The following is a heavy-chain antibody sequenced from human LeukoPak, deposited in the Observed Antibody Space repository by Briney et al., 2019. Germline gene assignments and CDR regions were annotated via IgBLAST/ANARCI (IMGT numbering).Heavy chain of an antibody. V-gene: IGHV4-39*01. D-gene: IGHD5-24*01. CDR3: ARLLEGYNYGDY. CDR2: IYYSGST. Sequence: SETLSLTCTVSGGSISSSSYYWGWIRQPPGKGLEWIGSIYYSGSTYYNPSLKSRFTISVHTSKNQFSLKLSAVTAADTAVYYCARLLEGYNYGDYWGQGTLVTVSS. CDR1: GGSISSSSYY. J-gene: IGHJ4*02.